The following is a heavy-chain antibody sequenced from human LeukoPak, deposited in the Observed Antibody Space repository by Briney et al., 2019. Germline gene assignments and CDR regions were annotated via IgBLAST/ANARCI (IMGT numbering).Heavy chain of an antibody. CDR3: ARLAGGSSRQLDY. V-gene: IGHV5-51*01. D-gene: IGHD6-13*01. J-gene: IGHJ4*02. Sequence: RGESLKISCKGSENSFSSHWIGWVRQMPGKGLEWMGVIYPGDSDTRYSPSFQGQVTISADKSISTAYLQWSSLKASDTAMYYCARLAGGSSRQLDYWGQGTLVTVSS. CDR2: IYPGDSDT. CDR1: ENSFSSHW.